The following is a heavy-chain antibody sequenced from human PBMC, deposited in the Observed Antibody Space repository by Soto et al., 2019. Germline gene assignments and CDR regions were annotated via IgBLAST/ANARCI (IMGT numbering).Heavy chain of an antibody. Sequence: GGSLRLSCAASGFTFSSYSMNWVRQAPGKGLEWVSAISGSGGSTYYADSVKGRFTISRDNSKNTLYLQMNSLRAEDTAVYYCATYSGSYYYFDYWGQGTLVTVSS. CDR1: GFTFSSYS. J-gene: IGHJ4*02. CDR2: ISGSGGST. D-gene: IGHD1-26*01. V-gene: IGHV3-23*01. CDR3: ATYSGSYYYFDY.